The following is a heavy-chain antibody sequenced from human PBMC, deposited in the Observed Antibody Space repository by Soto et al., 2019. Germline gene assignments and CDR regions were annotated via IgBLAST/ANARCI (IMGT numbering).Heavy chain of an antibody. CDR3: ARRKPDYAVA. CDR2: MNPNSGNT. V-gene: IGHV1-8*01. J-gene: IGHJ5*02. D-gene: IGHD3-16*01. Sequence: QVQLVQSGAEVKKPGASVKVSCKASGYTFTRYDINWVRLATGQGLEWMGWMNPNSGNTAYAQKFQGRVTMTRNTSISTADMELSRLRSEDTAVYYCARRKPDYAVAWCQGTLVTVSS. CDR1: GYTFTRYD.